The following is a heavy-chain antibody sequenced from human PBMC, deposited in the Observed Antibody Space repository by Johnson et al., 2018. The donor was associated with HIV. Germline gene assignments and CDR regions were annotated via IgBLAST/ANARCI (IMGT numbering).Heavy chain of an antibody. CDR3: AIPIVGASTHDPLDI. CDR1: GFTFSNYG. V-gene: IGHV3-23*04. Sequence: VQLVESGGGVVQPGRSLRLSCAASGFTFSNYGMNWVRQAPGKGLEWVSAISGSGGSTYYADSVKGRFTISRDNSKNTLYLQMNSLRTDDTGVYYCAIPIVGASTHDPLDIWGQGTMVTVSS. D-gene: IGHD1-26*01. J-gene: IGHJ3*02. CDR2: ISGSGGST.